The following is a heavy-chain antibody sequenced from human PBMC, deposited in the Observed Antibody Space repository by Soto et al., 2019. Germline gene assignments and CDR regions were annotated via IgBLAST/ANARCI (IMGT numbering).Heavy chain of an antibody. Sequence: EVQLLESGGGLVQPGGSLRLSCAASGFTFSSYGMSWVRQAPGKGLEWVSAISGSGGSTYYADSVKGRFTFSRDNSKNTLYLQMNSLRAEYTAVYYCAKGSDSSWYSSWGQGTLVTVSS. V-gene: IGHV3-23*01. J-gene: IGHJ4*02. CDR1: GFTFSSYG. CDR3: AKGSDSSWYSS. D-gene: IGHD6-13*01. CDR2: ISGSGGST.